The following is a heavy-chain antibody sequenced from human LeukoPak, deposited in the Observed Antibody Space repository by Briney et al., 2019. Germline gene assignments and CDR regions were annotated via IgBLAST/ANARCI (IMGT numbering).Heavy chain of an antibody. Sequence: GGSLRLSCVASGFTFSSSEMNWVRQAPGEGLEWVSHISSSGKVIYYADSVRGRFTISRNNAKNSLYLQMNSLRAEDTAVYYCARRSRENAFDIWGQGTMVTVSS. V-gene: IGHV3-48*03. J-gene: IGHJ3*02. CDR2: ISSSGKVI. CDR1: GFTFSSSE. CDR3: ARRSRENAFDI.